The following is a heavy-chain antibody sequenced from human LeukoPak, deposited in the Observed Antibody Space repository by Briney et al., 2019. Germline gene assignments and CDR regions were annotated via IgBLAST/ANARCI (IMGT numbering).Heavy chain of an antibody. J-gene: IGHJ4*02. V-gene: IGHV1-2*02. D-gene: IGHD6-13*01. CDR2: INPNSGGT. CDR1: GYTFTVYY. Sequence: ASVKVSFKASGYTFTVYYMHWVRQAPGQGLEWMGWINPNSGGTNYAQKFQGRVTMTRDTSISTAYMELSRLRSDDTAVYYCARVSGIAAAGTGFDYWGQGALVTVSS. CDR3: ARVSGIAAAGTGFDY.